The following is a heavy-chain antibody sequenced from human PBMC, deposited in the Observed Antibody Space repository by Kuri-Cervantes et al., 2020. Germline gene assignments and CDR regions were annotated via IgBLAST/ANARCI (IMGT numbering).Heavy chain of an antibody. CDR1: GFTFSSYA. J-gene: IGHJ6*02. CDR2: ISGSGGST. Sequence: LSLTCAASGFTFSSYAMSWVRQAPGKGLEWVSAISGSGGSTYYADSVKGRFTISRDNSKNTLYLQMNSLRAEDTAVYYCARELEGYPYGMDVWGQGTTVTVSS. D-gene: IGHD3-3*01. V-gene: IGHV3-23*01. CDR3: ARELEGYPYGMDV.